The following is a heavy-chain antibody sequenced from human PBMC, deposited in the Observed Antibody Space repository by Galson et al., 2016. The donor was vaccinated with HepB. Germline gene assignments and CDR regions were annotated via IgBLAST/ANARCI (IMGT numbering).Heavy chain of an antibody. Sequence: SVKVSCKASGYTFTSYYMHWVRQAPGQGLEWMGIINARGGSTSYAQKSQGRVTVTRDTSTSTVYMALSSLSSEDTAVYYCARDLRYCNNTGCHGYGMDVWGQGTTVTVSS. J-gene: IGHJ6*02. CDR2: INARGGST. D-gene: IGHD2-2*01. CDR1: GYTFTSYY. CDR3: ARDLRYCNNTGCHGYGMDV. V-gene: IGHV1-46*01.